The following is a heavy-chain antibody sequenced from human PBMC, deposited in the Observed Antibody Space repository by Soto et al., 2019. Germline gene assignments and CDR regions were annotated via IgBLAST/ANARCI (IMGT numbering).Heavy chain of an antibody. CDR3: AEDLTPQLPYWLET. V-gene: IGHV1-2*02. Sequence: ASVKVSCKASGFSFTSYYIHWLRQAPLQGLEWMGWINAHSGGTEYAQKFQGRVTLTRDTSIATAYLTLTSLTSHDTALYYCAEDLTPQLPYWLETWGQGTEATVSS. J-gene: IGHJ5*02. D-gene: IGHD6-6*01. CDR1: GFSFTSYY. CDR2: INAHSGGT.